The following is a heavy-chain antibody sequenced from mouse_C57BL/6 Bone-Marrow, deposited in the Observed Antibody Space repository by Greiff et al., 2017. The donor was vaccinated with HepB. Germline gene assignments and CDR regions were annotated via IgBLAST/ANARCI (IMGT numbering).Heavy chain of an antibody. V-gene: IGHV1-4*01. CDR3: ARNYYGSSTGYYAMDY. CDR1: GYTFTSYT. J-gene: IGHJ4*01. D-gene: IGHD1-1*01. Sequence: VMLVESGAELARPGASVKMSCKASGYTFTSYTMHWVKQRPGQGLEWIGYINPSSGYTKYNQKFKDKATLTADKSSSTAYMQLSSLTSEDSAVYYCARNYYGSSTGYYAMDYWGQGTSVTVSS. CDR2: INPSSGYT.